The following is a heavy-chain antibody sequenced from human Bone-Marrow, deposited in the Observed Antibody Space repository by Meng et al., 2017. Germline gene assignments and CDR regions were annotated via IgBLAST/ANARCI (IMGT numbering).Heavy chain of an antibody. J-gene: IGHJ4*02. Sequence: SETLSLTCAVSGVSISSNNWWSWVRQPPGKGLEWIGEISHSGSSNCNPSFKSRVTISVDKSKSQFSLNLTSVTAAGTAVYYCARVADILRFVGNWGQGTLVTVSS. D-gene: IGHD3-3*01. CDR2: ISHSGSS. V-gene: IGHV4-4*02. CDR3: ARVADILRFVGN. CDR1: GVSISSNNW.